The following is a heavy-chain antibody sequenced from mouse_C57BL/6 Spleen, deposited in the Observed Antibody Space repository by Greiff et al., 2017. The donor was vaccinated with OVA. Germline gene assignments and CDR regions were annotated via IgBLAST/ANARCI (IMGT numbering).Heavy chain of an antibody. V-gene: IGHV2-5*01. Sequence: QVQLQQSGPGLVQPSHSLSITCTAYGFSLTSYGVHWVRQSPGKGLEWLGVIWSGGSTDYNAAFMSRLSITKDNSKRQVFFKTNGLQADYTAIYYCAKSAMGYAMDYWGQGTSVTVSS. CDR3: AKSAMGYAMDY. J-gene: IGHJ4*01. CDR2: IWSGGST. CDR1: GFSLTSYG. D-gene: IGHD2-3*01.